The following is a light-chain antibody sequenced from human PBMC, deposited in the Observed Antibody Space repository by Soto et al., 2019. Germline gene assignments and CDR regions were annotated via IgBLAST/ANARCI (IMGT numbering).Light chain of an antibody. Sequence: QSVLTQPASVSGSPGQSITISCTGTSSDVGGYNYVSWYQQHPGKAPKLMIYDVSNRPSGVSNRFSGSKSGNTASLTISGLQAEDEADDYSSAYTSSSTLDVFGSGTKLTVL. V-gene: IGLV2-14*01. J-gene: IGLJ1*01. CDR3: SAYTSSSTLDV. CDR1: SSDVGGYNY. CDR2: DVS.